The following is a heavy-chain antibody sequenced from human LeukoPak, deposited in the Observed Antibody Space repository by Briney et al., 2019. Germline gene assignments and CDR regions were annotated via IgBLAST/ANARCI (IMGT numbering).Heavy chain of an antibody. J-gene: IGHJ4*02. CDR1: GFTFSSYA. D-gene: IGHD3-3*01. CDR3: AKDASPIFGVVTAFDY. Sequence: PGGSLRLSCAASGFTFSSYAMSWVRQAPGKGLEWVSAISGSGGSTYYADSVKGRFTISRDNSKNTLYLQMNSLRAEDTAVYYCAKDASPIFGVVTAFDYWGQGTLVTASS. V-gene: IGHV3-23*01. CDR2: ISGSGGST.